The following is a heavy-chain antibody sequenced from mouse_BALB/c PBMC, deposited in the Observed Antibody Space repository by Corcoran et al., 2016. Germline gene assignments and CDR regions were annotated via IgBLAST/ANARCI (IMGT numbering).Heavy chain of an antibody. V-gene: IGHV3-6*02. CDR1: DYSITSGYY. D-gene: IGHD2-10*01. J-gene: IGHJ4*01. CDR3: ASLLRAMDY. CDR2: ISYDGSN. Sequence: DVQLQESGPGLVKPSQSLSLTCSVTDYSITSGYYWNWIRQFPGNKLEWMGYISYDGSNNYNPSLKNRISITRDTSKNQFFLKLNSVTTEDTATYYCASLLRAMDYWGQGTSVTVSS.